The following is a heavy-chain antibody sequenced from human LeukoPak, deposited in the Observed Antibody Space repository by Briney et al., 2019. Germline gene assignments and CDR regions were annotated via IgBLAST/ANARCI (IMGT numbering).Heavy chain of an antibody. D-gene: IGHD3-22*01. CDR2: ISAYNGNT. CDR3: ARDSPYDSSGWYYFDY. Sequence: GASVKVSCKSSGYTFTSYGISWVRQAPGQGLEWMRWISAYNGNTNYAQKLQGRVTMTSDTSSSTAYMELRSLRSDDTAVYYCARDSPYDSSGWYYFDYWGQGTLVTVSS. V-gene: IGHV1-18*01. J-gene: IGHJ4*02. CDR1: GYTFTSYG.